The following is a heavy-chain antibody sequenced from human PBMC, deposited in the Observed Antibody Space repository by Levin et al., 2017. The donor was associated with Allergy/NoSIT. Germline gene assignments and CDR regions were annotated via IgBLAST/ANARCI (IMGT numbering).Heavy chain of an antibody. CDR1: GFTFSSYA. V-gene: IGHV3-23*01. CDR2: ISGSGGST. CDR3: AKDRSAVPAANYYYGMDV. D-gene: IGHD2-2*01. J-gene: IGHJ6*02. Sequence: GGSLRLSCAASGFTFSSYAMSWVRQAPGKGLEWVSAISGSGGSTYYADSVKGRFTISRDNSKNTLYLQMSSLRVEDTAVYYCAKDRSAVPAANYYYGMDVWGQGTTVTVSS.